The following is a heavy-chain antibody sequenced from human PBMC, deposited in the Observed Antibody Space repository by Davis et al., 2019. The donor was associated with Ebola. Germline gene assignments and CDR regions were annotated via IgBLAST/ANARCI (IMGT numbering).Heavy chain of an antibody. Sequence: GESLKISCAASGFTFSGSAMHWVRQASGNGLEWVGRIRSKANSYATAYAASVKGRFTISRDDSKNTAYLQMNSLKTEDTAVYYCTSTVGGNSDYWGQGTLVTVSS. CDR1: GFTFSGSA. J-gene: IGHJ4*02. CDR3: TSTVGGNSDY. D-gene: IGHD4-23*01. CDR2: IRSKANSYAT. V-gene: IGHV3-73*01.